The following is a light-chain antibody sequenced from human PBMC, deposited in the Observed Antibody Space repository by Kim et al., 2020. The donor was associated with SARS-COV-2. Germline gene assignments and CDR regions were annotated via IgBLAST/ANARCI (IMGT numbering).Light chain of an antibody. CDR2: DGS. CDR3: QHRQT. CDR1: QSVSRW. J-gene: IGKJ1*01. V-gene: IGKV1-5*01. Sequence: SPLSADVGDRVTLTCRASQSVSRWLAWYQQKPGKAPKLLIYDGSNLQSGVPSRFSGSGSGTEFTLTISSLQPDDFAIYYCQHRQTFGQGTKVDIK.